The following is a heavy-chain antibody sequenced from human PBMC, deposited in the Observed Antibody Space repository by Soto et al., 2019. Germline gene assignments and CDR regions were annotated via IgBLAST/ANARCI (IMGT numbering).Heavy chain of an antibody. CDR1: GGSISSSSYY. D-gene: IGHD3-22*01. Sequence: QLQLQESGPGLVKPSETLSLTCTVSGGSISSSSYYWGWIRQPPGKGLEWIGSIYYSGSTYYNPSLKSLVAIAVDTSKNQFSLKLSSVTAADTAVYYCASLYYYDSSGYDRGFDYWGKGTLVTVSS. J-gene: IGHJ4*02. CDR2: IYYSGST. V-gene: IGHV4-39*01. CDR3: ASLYYYDSSGYDRGFDY.